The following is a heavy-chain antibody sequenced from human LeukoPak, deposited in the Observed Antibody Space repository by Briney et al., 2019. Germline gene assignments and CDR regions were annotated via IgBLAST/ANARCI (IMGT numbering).Heavy chain of an antibody. J-gene: IGHJ5*02. CDR3: ASDRAVMQDGVEFGL. CDR2: IRNSGET. D-gene: IGHD2-21*01. Sequence: PGGSLRLSCAGSGFSVSDYYMSWVRQAPGKGLEWVSRIRNSGETLYAASVTGRFTISRDNDKNTMYLQMNRMRVEDTAVYFCASDRAVMQDGVEFGLWGQGTLVTVSS. CDR1: GFSVSDYY. V-gene: IGHV3-66*02.